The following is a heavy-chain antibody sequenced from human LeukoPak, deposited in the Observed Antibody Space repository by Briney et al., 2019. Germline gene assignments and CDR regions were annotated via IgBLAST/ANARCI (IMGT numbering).Heavy chain of an antibody. CDR1: GFTFSSYS. D-gene: IGHD6-19*01. CDR3: ATNSGWYDLAMDF. Sequence: PGGSLRLSCAASGFTFSSYSMNWVRQAPGKGLEWVSSISSSSSYIYYADSVKGRFTISRGNAKNSLYLQMNSLRAEDTAVYYCATNSGWYDLAMDFWGQGTLVTVSS. V-gene: IGHV3-21*01. CDR2: ISSSSSYI. J-gene: IGHJ4*02.